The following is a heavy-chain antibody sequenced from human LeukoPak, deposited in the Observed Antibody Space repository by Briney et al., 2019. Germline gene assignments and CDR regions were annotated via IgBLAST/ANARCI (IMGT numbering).Heavy chain of an antibody. D-gene: IGHD6-6*01. CDR2: IYHSGSA. J-gene: IGHJ4*02. Sequence: SGTLSLTCDVSGGSISSNNWWSWVRQPPGKGLEWIGEIYHSGSANYSPSLKSRVTISVDKSKNLVSLKLNSVTAADTAVYYCARDVGARLPGYWGQGTLVIVSS. CDR1: GGSISSNNW. CDR3: ARDVGARLPGY. V-gene: IGHV4-4*02.